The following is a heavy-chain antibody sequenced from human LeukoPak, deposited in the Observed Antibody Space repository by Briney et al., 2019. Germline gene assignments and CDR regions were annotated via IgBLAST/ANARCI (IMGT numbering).Heavy chain of an antibody. CDR3: ARETYSYYGMDV. Sequence: SESLSPTCTVSGGAISSYYGSWIRQPPRKGLEWIGYIHYSGSTNYNSSLKSRVTISVDTSKNQFSLKLRSVPAADTALYYCARETYSYYGMDVWGQGTTVTVSS. J-gene: IGHJ6*02. V-gene: IGHV4-59*01. CDR2: IHYSGST. CDR1: GGAISSYY.